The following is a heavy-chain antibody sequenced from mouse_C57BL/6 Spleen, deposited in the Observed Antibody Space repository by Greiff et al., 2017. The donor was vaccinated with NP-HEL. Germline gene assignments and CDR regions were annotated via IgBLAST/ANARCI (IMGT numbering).Heavy chain of an antibody. CDR1: GFTFSSYA. CDR3: ARDRGLPYFDY. CDR2: ISDGGSYT. J-gene: IGHJ2*01. D-gene: IGHD2-4*01. Sequence: EVQRVESGGGLVKPGGSLKLSCAASGFTFSSYAMSWVRQTPEKRLEWVATISDGGSYTYYPDNVKGRFTISRDNAKNNLYLQMSHLKSEDTAMYYCARDRGLPYFDYWGQGTTLTVSS. V-gene: IGHV5-4*01.